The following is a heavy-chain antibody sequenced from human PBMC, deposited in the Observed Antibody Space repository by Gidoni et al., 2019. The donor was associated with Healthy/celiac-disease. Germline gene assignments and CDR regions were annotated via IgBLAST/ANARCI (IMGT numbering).Heavy chain of an antibody. D-gene: IGHD3-9*01. V-gene: IGHV4-39*01. CDR3: ARHEGLVIISRGYFQH. CDR1: GGSISSSSYY. CDR2: IYYSGST. Sequence: QLQLQESGPGLVKSSETLSLTCTVSGGSISSSSYYCGWIRQPPGKGLELIGSIYYSGSTYYTPSLKSRVTISVDTSKTQFSLKLSSVTAADTAVYYCARHEGLVIISRGYFQHWGQGTLVTVSS. J-gene: IGHJ1*01.